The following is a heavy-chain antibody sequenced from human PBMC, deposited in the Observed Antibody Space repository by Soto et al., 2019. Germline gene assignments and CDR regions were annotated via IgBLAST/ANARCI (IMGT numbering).Heavy chain of an antibody. D-gene: IGHD3-10*01. CDR3: ARYSRVVRGPRLDYYYYGMDV. V-gene: IGHV1-18*01. Sequence: ASVKVSCKASGYTFTSYGISWVRQAPGQGLEWMGWISAYNGNTNYAQKLQGRVTMTTDTSTSTVYMELSSLRSEDTAVYYCARYSRVVRGPRLDYYYYGMDVWGQGTTVTVSS. CDR2: ISAYNGNT. J-gene: IGHJ6*02. CDR1: GYTFTSYG.